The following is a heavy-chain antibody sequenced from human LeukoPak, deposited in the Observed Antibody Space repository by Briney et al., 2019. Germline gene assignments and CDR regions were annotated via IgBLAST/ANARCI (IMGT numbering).Heavy chain of an antibody. Sequence: GGSLRLSCAASGFTFSSYAMHWVRQAPGKGLEWVAVISYDGSNKYYADSVKGRFTISRDNSKNTLYLQMNSLRAEDTAVYYCARDPMMFYFDYWGQGTLVTVSS. CDR3: ARDPMMFYFDY. CDR1: GFTFSSYA. D-gene: IGHD3-22*01. V-gene: IGHV3-30*04. CDR2: ISYDGSNK. J-gene: IGHJ4*02.